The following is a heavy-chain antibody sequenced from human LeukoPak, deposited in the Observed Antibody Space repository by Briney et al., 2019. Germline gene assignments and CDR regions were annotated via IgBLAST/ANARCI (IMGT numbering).Heavy chain of an antibody. V-gene: IGHV1-8*01. CDR2: MNPNSCNT. CDR3: ARVSQTPAYYYTSGYYYHGY. D-gene: IGHD3-22*01. CDR1: GYTVSPYD. J-gene: IGHJ4*02. Sequence: GASVKVSCKASGYTVSPYDINWVRQATGQGVEWMGWMNPNSCNTGIAQKFQGRVTMTRDTSINTAYMELSNLRSEDTAVYYCARVSQTPAYYYTSGYYYHGYWGQGTRVTVSS.